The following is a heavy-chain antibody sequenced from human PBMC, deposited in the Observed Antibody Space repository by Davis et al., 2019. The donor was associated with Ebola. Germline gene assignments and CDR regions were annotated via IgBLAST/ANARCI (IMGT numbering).Heavy chain of an antibody. V-gene: IGHV1-2*06. Sequence: AASVKVSCKASGYTFTGYYMHWVRQAPGQGLEWMGRINPNSCGTNYAQKFHGRVTMTRDTSISTAYMELSMLRSDDTAVYYCARGNAEDIVVVPAAMGLGYWGQGTLVTVSS. D-gene: IGHD2-2*01. CDR2: INPNSCGT. CDR1: GYTFTGYY. J-gene: IGHJ4*02. CDR3: ARGNAEDIVVVPAAMGLGY.